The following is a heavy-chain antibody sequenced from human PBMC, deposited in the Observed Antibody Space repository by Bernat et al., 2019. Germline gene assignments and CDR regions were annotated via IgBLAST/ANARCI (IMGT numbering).Heavy chain of an antibody. V-gene: IGHV4-59*06. CDR2: IYYSGST. D-gene: IGHD2-15*01. J-gene: IGHJ5*02. Sequence: QVQLQESGPGLVKPSETLSLTCTVSGGSISSYYWSWIRQHPGKGLEWIGYIYYSGSTYYNPSLKSRVTISVDTSKNQFSLKLSSVTAADTAVYYCAREIVVVVAATRRFDPWGQGTLVTVSS. CDR1: GGSISSYY. CDR3: AREIVVVVAATRRFDP.